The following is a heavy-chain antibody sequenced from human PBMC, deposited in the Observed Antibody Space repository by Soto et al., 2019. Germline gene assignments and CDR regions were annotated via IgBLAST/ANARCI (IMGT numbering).Heavy chain of an antibody. Sequence: PXESLRLSCAASGVTFSSYGMTWVRQAPGKGLELVSALSGSGDTTYYADSVRGRFSISRDNSKNTLYMQMRSLRGEDTAVYYCAKGTQFFYYYAMDVWGQGTTVTVSS. CDR2: LSGSGDTT. CDR3: AKGTQFFYYYAMDV. CDR1: GVTFSSYG. J-gene: IGHJ6*02. V-gene: IGHV3-23*01.